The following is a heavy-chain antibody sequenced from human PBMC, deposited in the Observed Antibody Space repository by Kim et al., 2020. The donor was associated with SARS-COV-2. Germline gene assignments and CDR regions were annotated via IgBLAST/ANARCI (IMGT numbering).Heavy chain of an antibody. CDR3: ARDRGLRLGELLAPRGPHGVSPRDYGMDV. CDR1: GGSISSSSYY. V-gene: IGHV4-39*07. D-gene: IGHD3-16*01. CDR2: IYYSGST. J-gene: IGHJ6*02. Sequence: SETLSLTCTVSGGSISSSSYYWGWIRQPPGKGLEWIGSIYYSGSTYYNPSLKSRVTISVDTSKNQFSLKLSSVTAADTAVYYCARDRGLRLGELLAPRGPHGVSPRDYGMDVWGQGTTVTVSS.